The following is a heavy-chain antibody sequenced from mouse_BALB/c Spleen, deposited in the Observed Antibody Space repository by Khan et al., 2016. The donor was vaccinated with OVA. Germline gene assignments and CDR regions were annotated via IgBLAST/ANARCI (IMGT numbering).Heavy chain of an antibody. CDR3: TRPSYYGDPWFTY. CDR1: GFAFNSYD. Sequence: EVKLVESGGGLVKPGGSLKLSCEVSGFAFNSYDMSWVRQTPEKRLEWVATISSTGSYTYYPDSVKGRFTMSRDTARNTLYLQMSSLRSEDTALYYCTRPSYYGDPWFTYWGQGTLVTVSA. J-gene: IGHJ3*01. V-gene: IGHV5-9*02. D-gene: IGHD2-13*01. CDR2: ISSTGSYT.